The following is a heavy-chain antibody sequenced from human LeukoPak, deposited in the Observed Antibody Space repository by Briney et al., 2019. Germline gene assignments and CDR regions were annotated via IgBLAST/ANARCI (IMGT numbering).Heavy chain of an antibody. V-gene: IGHV4-30-4*01. CDR2: TYHRGSP. Sequence: SETLSLTCTVSGGAISSGDYFWSWIRQPPGKALEWIAYTYHRGSPFYKSSLKSRVTTSVDTSKNQFSLKLSSMTAADTAVYYCARPYYYDSRIDPWGQGILVTVSS. J-gene: IGHJ5*02. CDR3: ARPYYYDSRIDP. D-gene: IGHD3-22*01. CDR1: GGAISSGDYF.